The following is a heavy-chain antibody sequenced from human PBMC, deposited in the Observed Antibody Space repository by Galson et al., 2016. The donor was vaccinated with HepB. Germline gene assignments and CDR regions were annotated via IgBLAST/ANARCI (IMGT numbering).Heavy chain of an antibody. CDR2: IDSSGKKT. D-gene: IGHD5-18*01. V-gene: IGHV3-21*03. CDR1: RISFSSHS. CDR3: ARDLYSYGYFYGLDV. Sequence: SLRLSCAASRISFSSHSMDWVRQAPGKGLEWISYIDSSGKKTHYADSVKGRFTISRDNAKESLYLQMSGLRGEDTAIYYCARDLYSYGYFYGLDVWGQGTTVTVSS. J-gene: IGHJ6*02.